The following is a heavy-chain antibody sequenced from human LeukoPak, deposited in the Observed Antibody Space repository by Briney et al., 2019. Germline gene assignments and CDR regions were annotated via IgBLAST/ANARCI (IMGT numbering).Heavy chain of an antibody. J-gene: IGHJ4*02. CDR1: GGYISTSNYY. CDR3: ARFFDYDARRPPF. V-gene: IGHV4-39*01. D-gene: IGHD4/OR15-4a*01. Sequence: SETLSLTCTVSGGYISTSNYYWGWIRQSPGKGLEWIGNIYYSGSTYYNPSLKSRVSFSLDTSMNQFSLKVNSLTVADTAVYYCARFFDYDARRPPFWGQGTLVAVSS. CDR2: IYYSGST.